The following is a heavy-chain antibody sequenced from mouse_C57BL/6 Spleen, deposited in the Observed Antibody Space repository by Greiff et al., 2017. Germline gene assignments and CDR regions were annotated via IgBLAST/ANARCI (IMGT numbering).Heavy chain of an antibody. D-gene: IGHD1-1*01. J-gene: IGHJ1*03. CDR1: GYAFSSSW. CDR3: AIYGSSYDWYFDV. CDR2: IYPGDGDT. Sequence: VKLQQSGPELVKPGASVKISCKASGYAFSSSWMNWVKQRPGKGLEWIGRIYPGDGDTNYNGKFKGKATLTADKSSSTAYMQLSSLTSEDSAVYFCAIYGSSYDWYFDVWGTGTTVTVSS. V-gene: IGHV1-82*01.